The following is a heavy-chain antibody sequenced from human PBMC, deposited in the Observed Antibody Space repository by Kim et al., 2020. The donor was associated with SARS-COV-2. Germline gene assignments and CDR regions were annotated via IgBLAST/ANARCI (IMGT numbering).Heavy chain of an antibody. V-gene: IGHV4-34*01. J-gene: IGHJ6*02. Sequence: NPSLKSRVTISVDTSKNQFSLKLSSVTAADTAVYYCARGGGIAAAGGMDVWGQGTTVTVSS. CDR3: ARGGGIAAAGGMDV. D-gene: IGHD6-13*01.